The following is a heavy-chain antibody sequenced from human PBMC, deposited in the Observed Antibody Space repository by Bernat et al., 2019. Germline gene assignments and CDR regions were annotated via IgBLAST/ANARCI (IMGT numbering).Heavy chain of an antibody. J-gene: IGHJ3*02. CDR3: AKDGGYCSSTSCGSFDI. CDR2: ISYDGSNK. Sequence: QVQLVESGGGVVQPGRSLRLSCAASGFTFSSYGMHWVRQAPGKGLEWVAVISYDGSNKYYADSVKGRFTISRDNSKNTLYLQMNSLRAEDTAVYYCAKDGGYCSSTSCGSFDIWGQETMVTVSS. CDR1: GFTFSSYG. V-gene: IGHV3-30*18. D-gene: IGHD2-2*01.